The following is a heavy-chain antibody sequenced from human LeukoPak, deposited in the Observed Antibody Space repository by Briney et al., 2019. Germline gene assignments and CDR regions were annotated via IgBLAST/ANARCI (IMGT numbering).Heavy chain of an antibody. D-gene: IGHD6-19*01. CDR2: ISGSGGST. CDR1: GFTFSSYA. V-gene: IGHV3-23*01. CDR3: AKDYTSGWYDY. J-gene: IGHJ4*02. Sequence: PGRSLRLSCAASGFTFSSYAMNWVRQAPGKGLEWVSVISGSGGSTYYADSVKGRFTISRDNSKNTLYLQMNSLRAEDTAVYYCAKDYTSGWYDYWGQGTLVTVSS.